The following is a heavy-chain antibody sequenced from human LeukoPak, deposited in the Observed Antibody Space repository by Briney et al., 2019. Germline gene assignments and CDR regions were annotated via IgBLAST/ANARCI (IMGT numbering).Heavy chain of an antibody. CDR1: GFTFSSYW. CDR3: ARDIEAAGLFLDY. V-gene: IGHV3-7*01. D-gene: IGHD6-13*01. CDR2: MKYDGSEK. Sequence: GRSLRLSCAASGFTFSSYWMSWVRQAPGKGLEWVANMKYDGSEKYYVDSVKGRFTISRDNAKNSLYLQMNSLRAEDTAVYYCARDIEAAGLFLDYCGQGTLGTVSS. J-gene: IGHJ4*02.